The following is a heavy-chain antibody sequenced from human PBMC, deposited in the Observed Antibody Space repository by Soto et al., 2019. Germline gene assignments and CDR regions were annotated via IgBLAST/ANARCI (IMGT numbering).Heavy chain of an antibody. D-gene: IGHD6-19*01. V-gene: IGHV5-10-1*01. CDR3: ARHGGSGPAGAFDY. Sequence: EVQLVQSAAEVKKPGESLRISCKGSGYSFTNPWISWVRQMPGKGLEWMGRIDPTDSYTNYSPSLQGHVTISVDKSIRTAYLQWSSLKASDTAMYYCARHGGSGPAGAFDYWGHGTLVTVSS. J-gene: IGHJ4*01. CDR2: IDPTDSYT. CDR1: GYSFTNPW.